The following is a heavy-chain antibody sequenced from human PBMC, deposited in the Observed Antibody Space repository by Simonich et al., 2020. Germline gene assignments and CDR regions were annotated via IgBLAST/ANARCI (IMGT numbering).Heavy chain of an antibody. CDR2: ISAYNGNT. D-gene: IGHD3-10*01. J-gene: IGHJ4*02. CDR3: ARGVSGSFDY. CDR1: GYTFTNYY. V-gene: IGHV1-18*04. Sequence: QVQLVQSGAEVKKPGASVKVSCKVSGYTFTNYYMHWGQQAPGQGLEGRGWISAYNGNTNYAQKLQGRATMTTDTSTSTAYMELRSLSSDDTAVYYCARGVSGSFDYWGQGTLVTVSS.